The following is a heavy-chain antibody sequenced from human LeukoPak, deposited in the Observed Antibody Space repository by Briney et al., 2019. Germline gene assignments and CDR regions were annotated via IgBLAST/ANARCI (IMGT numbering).Heavy chain of an antibody. CDR3: ARVTFGSGSYTPFDP. D-gene: IGHD3-10*01. J-gene: IGHJ5*02. V-gene: IGHV3-66*02. CDR2: IYSGGAT. Sequence: PGGSLRLSCAASGFSVSSNYMNWVRQAPGKGLERVSVIYSGGATYYADSVKGRFTISRDNSKNTLYLQMNGLRAEDTAVYYCARVTFGSGSYTPFDPWGQGTLVTVSS. CDR1: GFSVSSNY.